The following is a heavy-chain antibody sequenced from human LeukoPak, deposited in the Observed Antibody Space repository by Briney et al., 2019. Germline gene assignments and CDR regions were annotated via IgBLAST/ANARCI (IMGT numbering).Heavy chain of an antibody. D-gene: IGHD5-24*01. Sequence: SQTLSLTCTVSGGSISSGSFYWSWIRQPAGRGLEWIGRIHSSGSTNYNPSLRTGDTISIHTSKNQFSLNLSSVTAADTAVYYCARHAADGYNVIPYWGQGTLVTVSS. CDR1: GGSISSGSFY. J-gene: IGHJ4*02. CDR2: IHSSGST. V-gene: IGHV4-61*02. CDR3: ARHAADGYNVIPY.